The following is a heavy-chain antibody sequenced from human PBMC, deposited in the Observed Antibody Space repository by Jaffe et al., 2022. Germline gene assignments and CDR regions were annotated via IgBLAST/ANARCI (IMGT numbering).Heavy chain of an antibody. CDR3: ARALGLRFLEWSYRSNWFDP. V-gene: IGHV4-34*01. Sequence: QVQLQQWGAGLLKPSETLSLTCAVYGGSFSGYYWSWIRQPPGKGLEWIGEINHSGSTNYNPSLKSRVTISVDTSKNQFSLKLSSVTAADTAVYYCARALGLRFLEWSYRSNWFDPWGQGTLVTVSS. D-gene: IGHD3-3*01. CDR1: GGSFSGYY. J-gene: IGHJ5*02. CDR2: INHSGST.